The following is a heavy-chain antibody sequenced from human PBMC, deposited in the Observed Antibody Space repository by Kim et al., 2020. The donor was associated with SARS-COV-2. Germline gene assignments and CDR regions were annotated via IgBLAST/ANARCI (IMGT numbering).Heavy chain of an antibody. CDR3: ARAGNYGYDSSGYYQHYYYYYGMDV. CDR2: IYYSGST. D-gene: IGHD3-22*01. Sequence: SETLSLTCTVSGGSISSGDYYWSWIRQPPGKGLEWIGYIYYSGSTYYNPSLKSRVTISVDTSKNQFSLKLSSVTAADTAVYYCARAGNYGYDSSGYYQHYYYYYGMDVGGHGTTVTVSS. CDR1: GGSISSGDYY. V-gene: IGHV4-30-4*01. J-gene: IGHJ6*02.